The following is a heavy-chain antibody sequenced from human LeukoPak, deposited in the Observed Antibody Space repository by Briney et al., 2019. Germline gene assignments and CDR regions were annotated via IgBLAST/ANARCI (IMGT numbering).Heavy chain of an antibody. J-gene: IGHJ6*02. D-gene: IGHD4-23*01. Sequence: PSETLSLTCTVSGGSISSSSYYWGWIRQPPGKGLEWIGSIYYSGSTYYNPSLKSRVTISVDTSKNQFSLKLSSVTAADTAVYYCARISYGGYYYGMDVWDQGTTVTVSS. CDR1: GGSISSSSYY. CDR2: IYYSGST. V-gene: IGHV4-39*01. CDR3: ARISYGGYYYGMDV.